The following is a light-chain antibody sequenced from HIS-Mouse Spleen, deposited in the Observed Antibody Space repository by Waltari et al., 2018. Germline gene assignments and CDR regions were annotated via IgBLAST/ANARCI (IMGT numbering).Light chain of an antibody. J-gene: IGLJ2*01. CDR1: SLRSYY. Sequence: SSELTQDPAVSVALGQTVRITCQGDSLRSYYASWYQQKPGQAPVLVIHGKNNRPSGIPDRFSGSRSGNTASLTITGAQAEDEADYYCNSRDSSGNHVVFGGGTKLTVL. CDR2: GKN. CDR3: NSRDSSGNHVV. V-gene: IGLV3-19*01.